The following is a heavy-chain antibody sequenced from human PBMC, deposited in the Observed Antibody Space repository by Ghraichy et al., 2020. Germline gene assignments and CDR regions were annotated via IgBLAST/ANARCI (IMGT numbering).Heavy chain of an antibody. J-gene: IGHJ4*02. CDR1: GFSFSIYA. CDR3: ARGWGGYYFDY. Sequence: GGSLRLSCAASGFSFSIYAIKWVRQAPGKGLEWVSGISDSYTYYTDSVKGRFIISSDISKNTLYLQMNGLRAEDTAVYYCARGWGGYYFDYWGQGTLVTVSS. D-gene: IGHD3-3*01. CDR2: ISDSYT. V-gene: IGHV3-23*05.